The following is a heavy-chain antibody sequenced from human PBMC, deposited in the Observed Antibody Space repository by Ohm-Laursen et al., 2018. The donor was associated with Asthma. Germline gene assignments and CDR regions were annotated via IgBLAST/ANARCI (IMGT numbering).Heavy chain of an antibody. Sequence: SLRLSCAASGFTFSSYAMHWVRQAPGKGLEWVAVISYDGSNKYYADSVKGRFTISRDNSKNTLYLQMNSLRAEDTAVYYCARDEANRESGSYPRGYFDYWGQGTLVTVSS. CDR1: GFTFSSYA. D-gene: IGHD1-26*01. CDR2: ISYDGSNK. J-gene: IGHJ4*02. CDR3: ARDEANRESGSYPRGYFDY. V-gene: IGHV3-30-3*01.